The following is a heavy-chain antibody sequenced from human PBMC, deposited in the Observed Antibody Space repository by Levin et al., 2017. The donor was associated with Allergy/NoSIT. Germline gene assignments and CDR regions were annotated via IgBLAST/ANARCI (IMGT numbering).Heavy chain of an antibody. J-gene: IGHJ4*02. CDR2: ISYDGKKK. D-gene: IGHD3-10*01. Sequence: LAGGSLRLSCAASGFTFGTYSLHWVRQAPGKGLEWVAGISYDGKKKYYLGSVKGRFTISRDNSRNTLHLQMDSLRSEDTAVYYCARDLGSTYPQFLDHWGQGTLAAVAA. CDR3: ARDLGSTYPQFLDH. CDR1: GFTFGTYS. V-gene: IGHV3-30*04.